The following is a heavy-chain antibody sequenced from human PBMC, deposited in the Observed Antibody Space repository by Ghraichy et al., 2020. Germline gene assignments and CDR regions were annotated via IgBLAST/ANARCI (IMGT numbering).Heavy chain of an antibody. CDR1: GFPFKNYG. CDR2: IWYDGSRK. V-gene: IGHV3-33*01. Sequence: GGSLRLSCAASGFPFKNYGMQWVRQDSGKGLEWVAAIWYDGSRKYYADSVKGRFTISRDDSKNTLYLQMNSLRGEDAAVYFCARVFFGAGQEPYFDSWGQGTRVTVAS. J-gene: IGHJ4*02. CDR3: ARVFFGAGQEPYFDS. D-gene: IGHD1-14*01.